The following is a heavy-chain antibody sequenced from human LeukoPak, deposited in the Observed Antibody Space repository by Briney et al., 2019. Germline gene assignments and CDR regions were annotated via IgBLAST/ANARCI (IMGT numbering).Heavy chain of an antibody. CDR2: FDPEVGGT. Sequence: GAAVKVSCEVSGNTLTESSIHWVRQAPGKDLEWVGGFDPEVGGTVYAQKFQGRVTMTEDTSTDTAYMDLSSLRSEDTAVYYCATAYDTSGYGPFDMWGQGTMVTVST. CDR3: ATAYDTSGYGPFDM. V-gene: IGHV1-24*01. D-gene: IGHD3-22*01. CDR1: GNTLTESS. J-gene: IGHJ3*02.